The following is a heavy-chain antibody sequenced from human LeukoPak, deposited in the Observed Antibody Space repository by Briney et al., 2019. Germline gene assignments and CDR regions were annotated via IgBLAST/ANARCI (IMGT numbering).Heavy chain of an antibody. V-gene: IGHV4-39*01. J-gene: IGHJ4*02. CDR2: IYYTGNT. D-gene: IGHD4-17*01. CDR3: ASLTTVTTEFDY. Sequence: SETLSLTCTVSGDSISTSKSYWGWIRQPPLKGLEWIGSIYYTGNTYYNASLKSRVTISVDTSKNQFSLSLTSVTAADTAVYYCASLTTVTTEFDYWGQGTLVTVSS. CDR1: GDSISTSKSY.